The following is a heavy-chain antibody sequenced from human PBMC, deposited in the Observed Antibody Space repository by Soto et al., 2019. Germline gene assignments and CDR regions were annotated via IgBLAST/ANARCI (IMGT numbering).Heavy chain of an antibody. CDR1: GCTFSSFT. CDR2: IIPILGIA. CDR3: ARRLYIVANYYYYSMDD. Sequence: SVKVSCKTSGCTFSSFTISWVRQAPGQGLEWMGRIIPILGIANYAQKFQGRVTITADKSTSTAYMELSSLRSEDTAVYYCARRLYIVANYYYYSMDDWGQGTTVTVS. D-gene: IGHD5-12*01. V-gene: IGHV1-69*02. J-gene: IGHJ6*02.